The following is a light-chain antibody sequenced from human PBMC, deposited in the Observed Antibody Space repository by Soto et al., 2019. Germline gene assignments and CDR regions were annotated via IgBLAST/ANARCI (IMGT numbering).Light chain of an antibody. J-gene: IGLJ1*01. Sequence: QSALTQPASVSGSPGQSITISCTGTSSDVGGYNYVSWYQQHPGKAPKPMLYDVSNRPSGVSNRFSGSKSGNTASLTISGLQAEDEADYYCSSYTSSSTLYVFGPGTKLTVL. CDR1: SSDVGGYNY. V-gene: IGLV2-14*01. CDR2: DVS. CDR3: SSYTSSSTLYV.